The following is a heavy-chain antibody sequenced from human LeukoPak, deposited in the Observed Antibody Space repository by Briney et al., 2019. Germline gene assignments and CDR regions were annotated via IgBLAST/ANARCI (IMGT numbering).Heavy chain of an antibody. Sequence: PSETLSLTCTVSGGSISSYYWSWIRQPPGKGLEWIGYIYYSGSTNYNPSLKSRVTISVDTSKNQFSLKLSSVTAADTAVYYCARGVGYSRLPFDYWGQGTLVTVSS. CDR1: GGSISSYY. D-gene: IGHD5-12*01. J-gene: IGHJ4*02. V-gene: IGHV4-59*08. CDR2: IYYSGST. CDR3: ARGVGYSRLPFDY.